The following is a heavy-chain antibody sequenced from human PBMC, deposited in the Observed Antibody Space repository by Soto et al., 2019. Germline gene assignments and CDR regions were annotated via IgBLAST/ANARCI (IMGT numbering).Heavy chain of an antibody. J-gene: IGHJ4*02. D-gene: IGHD3-9*01. CDR3: AKDLTPSHYDILSGYYWGVF. CDR2: ISGVGDNT. Sequence: EVQVLESGGGLAQPGGSLRLSCAASGFVFNSYAMSWVRQAPGEGLEWVSAISGVGDNTYYADSVKGRFTISRDNSKNTVYLQMNSLRAEDTAMYYCAKDLTPSHYDILSGYYWGVFWGQGTLVTVSS. V-gene: IGHV3-23*01. CDR1: GFVFNSYA.